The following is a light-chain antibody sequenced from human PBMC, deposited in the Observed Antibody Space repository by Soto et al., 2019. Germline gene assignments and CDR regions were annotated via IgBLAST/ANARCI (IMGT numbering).Light chain of an antibody. CDR3: QQYHRYST. CDR2: DVS. V-gene: IGKV1-5*01. CDR1: QSTNAW. J-gene: IGKJ5*01. Sequence: DIQMTQAPSTLSASVGDRVTITCRASQSTNAWLAWYQQKPGKAPELLIYDVSTLDGGVPSLISSSSSRTEFTLTISSLESDDFATYYCQQYHRYSTFGQGTRLEIK.